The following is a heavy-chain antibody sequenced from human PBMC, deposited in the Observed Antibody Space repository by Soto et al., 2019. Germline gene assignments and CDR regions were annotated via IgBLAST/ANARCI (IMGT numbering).Heavy chain of an antibody. CDR2: ISGDARTT. CDR1: GFTFSNYW. D-gene: IGHD3-3*01. Sequence: VQLVESGGGLVQPGGSLRLSCAASGFTFSNYWMHWVRQVSGKGLVWVSRISGDARTTHYADFAKGRFTISRDNAKNTVHLQMNSLRVEDTDIYYCSRGDWSGGYCDFWGQGILVTVAP. V-gene: IGHV3-74*01. CDR3: SRGDWSGGYCDF. J-gene: IGHJ4*02.